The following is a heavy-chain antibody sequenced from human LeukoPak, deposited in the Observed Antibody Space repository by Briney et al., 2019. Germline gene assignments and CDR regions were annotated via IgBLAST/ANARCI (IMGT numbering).Heavy chain of an antibody. D-gene: IGHD7-27*01. J-gene: IGHJ3*02. CDR1: GFTFSTYA. Sequence: GGSLRLSCSASGFTFSTYAMHGVRQAPGKGLEYVSGISSNGGSTYYADSVKGRFTISRDNSENTLYLQMSSLRVEDTAVYYCVKDHDWGAFHIWGQGTMVTVSS. V-gene: IGHV3-64D*06. CDR2: ISSNGGST. CDR3: VKDHDWGAFHI.